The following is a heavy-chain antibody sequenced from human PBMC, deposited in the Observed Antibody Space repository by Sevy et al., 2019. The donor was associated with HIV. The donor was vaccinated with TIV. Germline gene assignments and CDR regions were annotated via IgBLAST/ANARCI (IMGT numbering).Heavy chain of an antibody. J-gene: IGHJ4*02. V-gene: IGHV3-23*01. CDR2: ISASGGSI. CDR1: GFIFNSYP. Sequence: GGSLRLSCAASGFIFNSYPISWVRQAPGKGLEWVSSISASGGSIYYADSVKGRFTISRDNSKTTVDLQMNSLRAGDTAVYYCAREDSGYEYWGQGTLVTVSS. CDR3: AREDSGYEY. D-gene: IGHD5-12*01.